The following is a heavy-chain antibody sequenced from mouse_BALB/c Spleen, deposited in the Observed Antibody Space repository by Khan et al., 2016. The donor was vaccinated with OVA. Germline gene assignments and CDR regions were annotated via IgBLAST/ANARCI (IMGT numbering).Heavy chain of an antibody. CDR2: ISCYNGAS. D-gene: IGHD1-1*01. J-gene: IGHJ4*01. CDR3: VRRYGGAMDY. V-gene: IGHV1S34*01. Sequence: LVKTGASLKISCKASGYSFTGYYMHWVKQSHGKSLEWIGYISCYNGASSYNQKFKGKATFTVDTSSSTAHMQFDSLTSEDSAVYYCVRRYGGAMDYWGQGTSVTVSS. CDR1: GYSFTGYY.